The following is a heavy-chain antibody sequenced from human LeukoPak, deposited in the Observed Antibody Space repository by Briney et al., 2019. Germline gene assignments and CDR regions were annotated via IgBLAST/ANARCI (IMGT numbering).Heavy chain of an antibody. CDR3: ARGFSSGWHLGTGFDP. D-gene: IGHD3-22*01. Sequence: ASVKVSCKASGYTFTSYDINWVRQATRQGLEWMGWMNPNSGNTGYAQKFQGRVTITRNTSISTAYMELSSLRSEDTAVYYCARGFSSGWHLGTGFDPWGQGTLVTVSS. V-gene: IGHV1-8*03. CDR2: MNPNSGNT. J-gene: IGHJ5*02. CDR1: GYTFTSYD.